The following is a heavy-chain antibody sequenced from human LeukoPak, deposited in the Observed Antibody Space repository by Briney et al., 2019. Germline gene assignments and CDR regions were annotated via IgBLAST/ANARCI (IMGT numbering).Heavy chain of an antibody. CDR3: ARVRSNYYDSSGYYYRPYDWFDP. D-gene: IGHD3-22*01. Sequence: GGSLRLSCAASGFTFSSYWMSWVRQAPGKGLEWVANIEQDGSEKYYVDSVKGRFTISRDNAKNSLYLQMNSLRAEDTAVYYCARVRSNYYDSSGYYYRPYDWFDPWGQGTLVTVSS. J-gene: IGHJ5*02. CDR2: IEQDGSEK. CDR1: GFTFSSYW. V-gene: IGHV3-7*01.